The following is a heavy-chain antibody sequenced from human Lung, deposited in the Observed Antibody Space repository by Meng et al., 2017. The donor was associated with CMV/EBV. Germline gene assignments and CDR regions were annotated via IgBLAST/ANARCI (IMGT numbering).Heavy chain of an antibody. V-gene: IGHV3-7*01. Sequence: GESLKISCEDSGFTFSDHWMGWVRQAPGKGLEWVANIKHDGNQAYYVDSLKGRFTISRDNARRALYFHLNSLRVEDTAVYYCARILGCESTRCYEGAFDLWGQGTLVTVSS. CDR2: IKHDGNQA. J-gene: IGHJ4*02. CDR1: GFTFSDHW. D-gene: IGHD2-2*01. CDR3: ARILGCESTRCYEGAFDL.